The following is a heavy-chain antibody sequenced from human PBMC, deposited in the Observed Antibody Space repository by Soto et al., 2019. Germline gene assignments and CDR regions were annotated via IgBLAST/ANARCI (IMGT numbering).Heavy chain of an antibody. CDR3: ARDAPGVAPY. CDR1: GGSINSGDSY. J-gene: IGHJ4*02. D-gene: IGHD2-15*01. Sequence: QVQLQESGPGLVRPSQTLSLTCTVSGGSINSGDSYWNWIRQHPEKGLEWIGYINYRGSTFNNPSLKSRIIISVDTSKNQFSLKLSSVTAADTAVYYCARDAPGVAPYWGQGTLVTVSS. V-gene: IGHV4-31*03. CDR2: INYRGST.